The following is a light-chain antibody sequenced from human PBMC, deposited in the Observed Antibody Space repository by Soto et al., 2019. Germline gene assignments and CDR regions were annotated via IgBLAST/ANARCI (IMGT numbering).Light chain of an antibody. CDR1: SSDVGDYNS. J-gene: IGLJ2*01. Sequence: QSALTQPPSASGSPGQSVTISCTGTSSDVGDYNSVSWYQQHPGKAPKLMISEVSKRPSGVPDRFSGSKSGNTASLTVSGLQADDEADYYCTSYAGSNNYVVFGGGTQLTVL. V-gene: IGLV2-8*01. CDR2: EVS. CDR3: TSYAGSNNYVV.